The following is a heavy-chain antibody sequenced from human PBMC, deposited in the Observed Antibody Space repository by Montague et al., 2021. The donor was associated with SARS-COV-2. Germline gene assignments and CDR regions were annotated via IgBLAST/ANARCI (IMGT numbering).Heavy chain of an antibody. CDR2: INHSGST. CDR3: ASLTLGYCSSTSCYSDWFDP. J-gene: IGHJ5*02. D-gene: IGHD2-2*02. CDR1: GGSFSGYY. Sequence: SETLSLTCAVYGGSFSGYYWSWIRQPPGKGLEWIGEINHSGSTNYNPSLKSRVTTSVDTSKNQFSLKLSSVTAADTAVYYCASLTLGYCSSTSCYSDWFDPWGQGTLVTVSS. V-gene: IGHV4-34*01.